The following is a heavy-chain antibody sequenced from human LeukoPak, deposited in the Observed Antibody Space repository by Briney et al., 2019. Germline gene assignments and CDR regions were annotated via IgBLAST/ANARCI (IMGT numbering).Heavy chain of an antibody. Sequence: GGSLRLSCAASGFTFDDYAMHWVRQAPGKGLEWVSGISWNSGSIGYADSVKGRFTISRDNAKNSLYLQMNSLRAEDTAVYYCARGPLGRFLEWLSSYGMDVWGQGTTVTVSS. CDR3: ARGPLGRFLEWLSSYGMDV. D-gene: IGHD3-3*01. J-gene: IGHJ6*02. V-gene: IGHV3-9*01. CDR2: ISWNSGSI. CDR1: GFTFDDYA.